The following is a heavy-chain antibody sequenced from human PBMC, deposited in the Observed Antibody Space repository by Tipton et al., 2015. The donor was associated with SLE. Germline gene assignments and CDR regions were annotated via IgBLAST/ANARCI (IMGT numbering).Heavy chain of an antibody. V-gene: IGHV1-18*01. CDR3: ARGRGFDY. J-gene: IGHJ4*02. Sequence: KFQGRVTMTTDTSTSTAYMELRSLRSDDTAVYYCARGRGFDYWGQGTLVTVSS.